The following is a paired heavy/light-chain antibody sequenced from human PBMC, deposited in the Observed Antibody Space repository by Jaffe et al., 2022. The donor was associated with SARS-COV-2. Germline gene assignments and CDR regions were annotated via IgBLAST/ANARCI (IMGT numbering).Light chain of an antibody. V-gene: IGLV2-11*01. CDR1: SSDVGGYNY. J-gene: IGLJ3*02. Sequence: QSALTQPRSVSGSPGQSVTISCTGTSSDVGGYNYVSWYQQHPGKAPKLMIYDVSKRPSGVPDRFSGSKSGNTASLTISGLQAEDEADYYCCSYAGSYLWVFGGGTKLTVL. CDR3: CSYAGSYLWV. CDR2: DVS.
Heavy chain of an antibody. CDR3: ARDRIQAGEYCSGGSCYLRAFDI. J-gene: IGHJ3*02. CDR1: GGTFSSYA. V-gene: IGHV1-69*01. D-gene: IGHD2-15*01. Sequence: QVQLVQSGAEVKKPGSSVKVSCKASGGTFSSYAISWVRQAPGQGLEWMGGIIPIFGTANYAQKFQGRVTITADESTSTAYMELSSLRSEDTAVYYCARDRIQAGEYCSGGSCYLRAFDIWGQGTMVTVSS. CDR2: IIPIFGTA.